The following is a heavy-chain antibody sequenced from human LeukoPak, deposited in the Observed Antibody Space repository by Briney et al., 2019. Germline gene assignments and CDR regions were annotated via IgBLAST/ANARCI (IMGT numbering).Heavy chain of an antibody. V-gene: IGHV3-48*02. Sequence: PGGSLRLSCAASGFTFSSYSMNWVRQAPGKGLEWVSYISSSSSTIYYADSVKGRFTISRDNAKNSLYLQVNSLRDEDTAVYYCASYFYKYYWGQGTLVTVSS. CDR1: GFTFSSYS. J-gene: IGHJ4*02. CDR2: ISSSSSTI. CDR3: ASYFYKYY. D-gene: IGHD3-22*01.